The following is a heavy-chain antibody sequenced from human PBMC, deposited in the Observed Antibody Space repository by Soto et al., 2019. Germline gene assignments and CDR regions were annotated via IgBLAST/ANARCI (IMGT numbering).Heavy chain of an antibody. CDR2: ISAYNGNT. J-gene: IGHJ4*02. CDR3: ASDKMATGVLGY. D-gene: IGHD5-12*01. CDR1: GYTFTSYG. Sequence: SVKVSFKASGYTFTSYGIGWVRQAPGQGLEWMGWISAYNGNTNYAQKLQGRVTMTTDTSTSTAYMELRSLRSDDTAVYYCASDKMATGVLGYWGQGTLVTVSS. V-gene: IGHV1-18*01.